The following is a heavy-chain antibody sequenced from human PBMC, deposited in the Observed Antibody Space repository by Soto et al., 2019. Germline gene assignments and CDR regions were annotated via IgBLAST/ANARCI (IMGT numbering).Heavy chain of an antibody. Sequence: PSETLSLTCTVSSDSISSHYWSWIRQPPGKGLEWIGYIYYSGRTNYNPSLKSRVTISVDTSKNHFSLKLSSVTAADTAVYYCARSPEDIVVVVAAQDARGWFDPWGQGTLVTVSS. D-gene: IGHD2-15*01. J-gene: IGHJ5*02. CDR3: ARSPEDIVVVVAAQDARGWFDP. V-gene: IGHV4-59*08. CDR2: IYYSGRT. CDR1: SDSISSHY.